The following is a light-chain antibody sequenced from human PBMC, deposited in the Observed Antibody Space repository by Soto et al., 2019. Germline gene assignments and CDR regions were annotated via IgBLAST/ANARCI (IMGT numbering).Light chain of an antibody. J-gene: IGLJ1*01. Sequence: QSALTQPASVSGSPGQSTTISCTGTSSDVGSYNLVSWYQQHPGKAPKLMIYEGSKRPSGVSSRFSGSKSGNTASLTISGLQAEDEADYYCSSYAGSGTFYVFGTGTKVTVL. CDR3: SSYAGSGTFYV. V-gene: IGLV2-23*01. CDR2: EGS. CDR1: SSDVGSYNL.